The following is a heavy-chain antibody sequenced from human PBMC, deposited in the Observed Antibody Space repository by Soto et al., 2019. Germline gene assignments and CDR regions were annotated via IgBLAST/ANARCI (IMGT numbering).Heavy chain of an antibody. J-gene: IGHJ4*02. Sequence: QVQLVESGGGVVQPGRSLRLSCAASGFTFSTYGMHWVRQAPGKGLEWVAVIWYDGSQKYYGDSVKGRFTISRDNSENMLYLQMNSLRAEDTAVYYCARDDDRSGRNLDYWGQGSLVTVSS. D-gene: IGHD3-22*01. CDR2: IWYDGSQK. CDR1: GFTFSTYG. V-gene: IGHV3-33*01. CDR3: ARDDDRSGRNLDY.